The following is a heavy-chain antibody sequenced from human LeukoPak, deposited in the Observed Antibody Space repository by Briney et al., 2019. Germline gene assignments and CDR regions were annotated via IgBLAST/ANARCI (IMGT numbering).Heavy chain of an antibody. Sequence: GGPLRLSCAASGFTFSSYAMHCVRPAPGKGLEGVAVISYDGSNKYYADSVKGRFTISRDNSKNTLYLQMNSLRAEDTAVYYCARAKGGIAVAGVWFDPWGQGTLVTVSS. CDR2: ISYDGSNK. J-gene: IGHJ5*02. CDR1: GFTFSSYA. V-gene: IGHV3-30*04. CDR3: ARAKGGIAVAGVWFDP. D-gene: IGHD6-19*01.